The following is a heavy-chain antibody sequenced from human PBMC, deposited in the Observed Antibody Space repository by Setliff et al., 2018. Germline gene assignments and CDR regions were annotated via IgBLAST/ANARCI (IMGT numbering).Heavy chain of an antibody. D-gene: IGHD3-9*01. CDR3: ARVFYYDILTYAFDI. V-gene: IGHV4-59*11. CDR1: GGSISSHY. J-gene: IGHJ3*02. Sequence: PSETLSLTCTVSGGSISSHYWSWIRQLPGKGLEWIGSIYYSGSTNYNPSLKSRVTISVDTSKNQFSLKLSSVTAADTAVYYCARVFYYDILTYAFDIWGQGTMVTVSS. CDR2: IYYSGST.